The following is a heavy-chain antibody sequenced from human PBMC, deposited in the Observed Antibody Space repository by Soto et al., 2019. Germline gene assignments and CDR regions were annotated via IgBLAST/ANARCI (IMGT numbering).Heavy chain of an antibody. D-gene: IGHD2-8*01. V-gene: IGHV3-74*01. CDR1: GFTFSKYW. J-gene: IGHJ4*02. Sequence: EVQLVESGGGLVQPGKALRLSCAASGFTFSKYWMHWVRQAPGKGPVWVSYISSDGTTTDYADSVQGRFTISRDNAKNTLYLQIDSMRVEDTAVYYCAIQDCTNDVCLEAAVTVGGALEYWGQGAQVTVSS. CDR3: AIQDCTNDVCLEAAVTVGGALEY. CDR2: ISSDGTTT.